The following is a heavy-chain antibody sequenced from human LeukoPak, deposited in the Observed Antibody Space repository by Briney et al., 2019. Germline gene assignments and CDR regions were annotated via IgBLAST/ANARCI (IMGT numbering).Heavy chain of an antibody. Sequence: SETLSLTCTVSGGSISSYYWSWIRQPPGKGLEWIGYIYYSGSTNYNPSLKSRVTISVDTSKNQFSLKLSSMTAADTAVYYCARVNYYFDYWGQGTLVTVSS. CDR1: GGSISSYY. CDR3: ARVNYYFDY. J-gene: IGHJ4*02. CDR2: IYYSGST. V-gene: IGHV4-59*01.